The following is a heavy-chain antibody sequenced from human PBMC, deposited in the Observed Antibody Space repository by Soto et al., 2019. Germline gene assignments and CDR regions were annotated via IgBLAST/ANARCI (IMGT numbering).Heavy chain of an antibody. CDR3: AREKGVGATHPFDY. CDR2: INPSGGST. D-gene: IGHD1-26*01. V-gene: IGHV1-46*01. J-gene: IGHJ4*02. CDR1: GYTFTSYY. Sequence: QVQLVQSGAEVKKPGASVKVSCKASGYTFTSYYMHWVRQAPGQGLEWMGIINPSGGSTSYAQKFQRRVNMTRDTSTSTVYMELSSLRSEDTVVYDCAREKGVGATHPFDYWGQGTLVSVSS.